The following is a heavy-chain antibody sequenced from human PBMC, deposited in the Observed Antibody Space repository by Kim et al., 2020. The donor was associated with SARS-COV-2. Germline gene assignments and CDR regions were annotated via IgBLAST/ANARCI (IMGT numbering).Heavy chain of an antibody. Sequence: YADSVKGRFTISRDNARNLVFLQMNNLRVDDTAVYYCVGGGSGSYYPGDHWGQGTLVAVSS. CDR3: VGGGSGSYYPGDH. J-gene: IGHJ4*02. D-gene: IGHD3-10*01. V-gene: IGHV3-11*06.